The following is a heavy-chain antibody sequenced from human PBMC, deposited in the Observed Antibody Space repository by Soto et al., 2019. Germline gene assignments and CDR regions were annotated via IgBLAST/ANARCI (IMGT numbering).Heavy chain of an antibody. D-gene: IGHD1-26*01. CDR2: ISASAGST. V-gene: IGHV3-23*01. Sequence: GGSLRLSCAASGFTFSSYAMRWVRQVLGKGLEWVSTISASAGSTYYADSVKGRFTISRDNSKNTLYLQMNSLRAEDTAGYYCSSGSYWQQFDYWGQGTLVTVSS. J-gene: IGHJ4*02. CDR1: GFTFSSYA. CDR3: SSGSYWQQFDY.